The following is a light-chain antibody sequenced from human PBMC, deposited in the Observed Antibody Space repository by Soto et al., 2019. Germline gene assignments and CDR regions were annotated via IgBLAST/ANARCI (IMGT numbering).Light chain of an antibody. V-gene: IGLV1-40*01. CDR3: QAYVYSLTASV. CDR1: SSNLGAGYD. J-gene: IGLJ3*02. CDR2: GNR. Sequence: QAVVTQPPSVSGAPGQRVTISCTGNSSNLGAGYDVHWYQQLPGAAPKLVIFGNRNRPSGVPERFSGSKSGTSASLAITGLQAEDEADYYCQAYVYSLTASVFGGGTKLTVL.